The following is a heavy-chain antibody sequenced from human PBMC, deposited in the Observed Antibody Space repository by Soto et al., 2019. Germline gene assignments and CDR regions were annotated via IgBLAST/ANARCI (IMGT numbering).Heavy chain of an antibody. V-gene: IGHV1-69*06. D-gene: IGHD3-3*01. CDR3: AGEWDRLHIGTSFGPYGMDV. Sequence: GSAVKVSCMXSGGSSSSYASSRVRLAPGQGREWMGGVIPFFGKANYALKFQGRVTINPDKSNIKDYIEPNTQRSEGRAVCYCAGEWDRLHIGTSFGPYGMDVWGQGTTVTVSS. CDR1: GGSSSSYA. CDR2: VIPFFGKA. J-gene: IGHJ6*02.